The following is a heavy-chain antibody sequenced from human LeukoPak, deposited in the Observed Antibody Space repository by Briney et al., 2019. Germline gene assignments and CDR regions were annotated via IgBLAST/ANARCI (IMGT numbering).Heavy chain of an antibody. Sequence: SQTLSLTCTVSGGSISSGDYYWRWIRQPPGKGLEGSGYIYYSGSTYYNPSLKSRVTISADTSTNQFSLKLSSVTAADTAVYYCARDGYYDSSGYSDWGQGTLVTVSS. V-gene: IGHV4-30-4*01. CDR1: GGSISSGDYY. CDR3: ARDGYYDSSGYSD. J-gene: IGHJ4*02. CDR2: IYYSGST. D-gene: IGHD3-22*01.